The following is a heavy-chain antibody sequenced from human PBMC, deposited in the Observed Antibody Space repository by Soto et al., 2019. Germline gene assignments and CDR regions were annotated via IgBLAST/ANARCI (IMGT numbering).Heavy chain of an antibody. V-gene: IGHV1-18*01. Sequence: QVQLVQSGAEVKKPGASVRVSCMASGYTFTNYGISWVRQAPGQGPEWMGWMNTYNGKTDYAQKFQGRVSMTTDPSASTAYLGLWSLSSDVTAVYFCVRDRLTVTGTKCFDYWGQGTLVSVSS. CDR3: VRDRLTVTGTKCFDY. J-gene: IGHJ4*02. D-gene: IGHD4-17*01. CDR1: GYTFTNYG. CDR2: MNTYNGKT.